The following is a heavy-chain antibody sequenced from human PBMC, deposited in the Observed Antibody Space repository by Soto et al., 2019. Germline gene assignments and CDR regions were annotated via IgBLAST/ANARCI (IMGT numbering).Heavy chain of an antibody. Sequence: GASVKVSCKASGGTFSSYAISWLRQAPGQGLEWMGGIIPIFGTANYAQKFQGRVTITADESTSTAYMELSSLRSEDTAVYYCARDTIAARPVDYYYGMDVWGQGTTVTVSS. CDR1: GGTFSSYA. CDR2: IIPIFGTA. V-gene: IGHV1-69*13. D-gene: IGHD6-6*01. J-gene: IGHJ6*02. CDR3: ARDTIAARPVDYYYGMDV.